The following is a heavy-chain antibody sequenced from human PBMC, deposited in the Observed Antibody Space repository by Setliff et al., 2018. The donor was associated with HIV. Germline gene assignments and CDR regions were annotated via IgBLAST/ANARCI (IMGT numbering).Heavy chain of an antibody. CDR2: ISGSGGST. D-gene: IGHD5-18*01. V-gene: IGHV3-23*01. CDR3: AKVGVAMVIWLAFDI. Sequence: GESLKISCAASGFTFSSYAMSWVRQAPGKGLEWVSAISGSGGSTYYADSVKGRFTISRDNSKNTLYLQMNSLRAEDTAVYYCAKVGVAMVIWLAFDIWGQGTMVTVSS. J-gene: IGHJ3*02. CDR1: GFTFSSYA.